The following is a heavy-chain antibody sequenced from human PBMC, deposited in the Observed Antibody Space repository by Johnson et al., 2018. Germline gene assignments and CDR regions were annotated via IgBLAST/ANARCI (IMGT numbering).Heavy chain of an antibody. CDR1: GYTFSSYG. Sequence: QVQLVESGGGVVQPGRSLRLSCAASGYTFSSYGIHWVRQAPGKGLEWVAAISYDGSNKQYADTVKGRLTISRDNSKSPLNVQMDSRRPEDTAVYHWTKRGAQPGGGDYYYMDVWGRVTTVTVSS. CDR3: TKRGAQPGGGDYYYMDV. CDR2: ISYDGSNK. V-gene: IGHV3-30*18. D-gene: IGHD3-16*01. J-gene: IGHJ6*03.